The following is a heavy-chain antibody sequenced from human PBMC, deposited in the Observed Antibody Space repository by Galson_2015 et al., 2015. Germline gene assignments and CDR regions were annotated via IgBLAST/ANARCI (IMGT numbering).Heavy chain of an antibody. D-gene: IGHD3-3*01. CDR3: ARGASRRFCHGWYSDL. CDR1: GGSISSSNW. CDR2: IYHSGSP. V-gene: IGHV4-4*02. J-gene: IGHJ2*01. Sequence: SETLSLTCAVSGGSISSSNWWSWVRQPPGKGLEWIGEIYHSGSPNYNPSLTSRVTISVDKSKNQFSLKLSSVTAADTAVYYCARGASRRFCHGWYSDLPGRGTLVTVSS.